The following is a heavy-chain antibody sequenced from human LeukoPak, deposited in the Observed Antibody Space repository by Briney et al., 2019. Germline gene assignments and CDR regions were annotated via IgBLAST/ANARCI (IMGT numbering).Heavy chain of an antibody. CDR3: ARGGAGKRGDWVRNCFDP. CDR1: GGTFSSYA. J-gene: IGHJ5*02. D-gene: IGHD2-21*02. CDR2: IIPIFGTA. Sequence: SVKVSCKASGGTFSSYAISWVRQAPGQGLEWIGRIIPIFGTANYAQKFQGRVTITADKSTSTAYMELSSLRSEDTAVYYCARGGAGKRGDWVRNCFDPWGQGTLVTVSS. V-gene: IGHV1-69*06.